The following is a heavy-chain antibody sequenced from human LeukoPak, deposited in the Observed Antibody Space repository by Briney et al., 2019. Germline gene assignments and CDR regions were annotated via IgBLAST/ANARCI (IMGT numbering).Heavy chain of an antibody. V-gene: IGHV3-23*01. J-gene: IGHJ5*02. CDR1: GFTFSNYA. Sequence: GGSLRLSCAASGFTFSNYAMSWVRQAPGKGREWVSGISGSGGSIYYADSEKGRFTVSRDNSKNTLYLQMNSLRAEDTAVYYCAKEADYGDWSDPWGQGTLVTVSS. D-gene: IGHD4-17*01. CDR3: AKEADYGDWSDP. CDR2: ISGSGGSI.